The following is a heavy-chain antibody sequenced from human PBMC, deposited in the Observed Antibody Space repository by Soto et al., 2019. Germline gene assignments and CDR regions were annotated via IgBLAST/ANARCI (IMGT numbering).Heavy chain of an antibody. CDR2: IYYSGST. CDR3: ARDRECSGGTCYNYFDY. CDR1: GGSISSGGYY. D-gene: IGHD2-15*01. J-gene: IGHJ4*02. Sequence: SETLSLTCTVSGGSISSGGYYWSWIRQHPGKGLEWIGYIYYSGSTYYNPSLKSRVTISVDTSKNQFSLKLSSVTAVDTAVYYCARDRECSGGTCYNYFDYWGQGTLVTVSS. V-gene: IGHV4-31*03.